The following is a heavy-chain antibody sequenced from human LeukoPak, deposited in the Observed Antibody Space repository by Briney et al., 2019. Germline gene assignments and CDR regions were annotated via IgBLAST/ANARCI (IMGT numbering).Heavy chain of an antibody. CDR3: ARVPGHYCYYYMDV. V-gene: IGHV4-59*01. CDR1: GRSISSYY. Sequence: SETLSLTCTVSGRSISSYYWSWIRQPPGKGLEWIGYIYYSGSTNYNPSLKSRVTISVDTSKNQFSLKLSSVTAADTAVYYCARVPGHYCYYYMDVWGKGTTVTVSS. J-gene: IGHJ6*03. CDR2: IYYSGST.